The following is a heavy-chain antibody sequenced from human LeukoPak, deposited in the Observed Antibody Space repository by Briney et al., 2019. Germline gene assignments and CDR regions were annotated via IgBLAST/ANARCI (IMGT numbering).Heavy chain of an antibody. Sequence: SVKVSCKASGGTFSSYTISWVRQAPGQGLEWMGRIIPILGIANYAQKFQGRVTITADKSTSTAYMELSSLRSEDTAVYYCARAPNSLYDSSGYYYFYDYWGQGTLVTVSS. CDR1: GGTFSSYT. D-gene: IGHD3-22*01. J-gene: IGHJ4*02. V-gene: IGHV1-69*02. CDR3: ARAPNSLYDSSGYYYFYDY. CDR2: IIPILGIA.